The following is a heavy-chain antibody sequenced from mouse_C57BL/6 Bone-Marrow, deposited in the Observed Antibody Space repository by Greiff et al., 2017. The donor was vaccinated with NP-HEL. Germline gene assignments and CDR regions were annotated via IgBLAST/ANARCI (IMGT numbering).Heavy chain of an antibody. Sequence: QVQLQQSGAELVKPGASVKMSCKASGYTFTSYWITWVKQRPGQGLEWIGDIYPGSGSTNYNEKFKSKATLTVDTSSSTAYMQLSSLTSEDSAVYYCARRGYYGSSLDYYAMDYWGQGTSVTVSS. V-gene: IGHV1-55*01. CDR2: IYPGSGST. CDR3: ARRGYYGSSLDYYAMDY. CDR1: GYTFTSYW. D-gene: IGHD1-1*01. J-gene: IGHJ4*01.